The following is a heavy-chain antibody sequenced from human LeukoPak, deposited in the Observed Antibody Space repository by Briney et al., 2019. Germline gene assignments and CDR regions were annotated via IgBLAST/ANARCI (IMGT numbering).Heavy chain of an antibody. CDR2: INHSGST. V-gene: IGHV4-34*01. D-gene: IGHD3-22*01. CDR3: ARGTRNYYDSSGYSFDY. J-gene: IGHJ4*02. CDR1: GGSFSGYY. Sequence: PSETLSVTCAVYGGSFSGYYWSWIRQPPGKGLEWIGEINHSGSTNYNPSLKSRVTISVDTSKNQFSLKLSSVTAADTAVYYCARGTRNYYDSSGYSFDYWGQGTLVTVSS.